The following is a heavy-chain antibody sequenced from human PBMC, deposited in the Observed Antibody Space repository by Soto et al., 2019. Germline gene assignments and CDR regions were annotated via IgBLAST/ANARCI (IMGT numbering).Heavy chain of an antibody. J-gene: IGHJ6*02. V-gene: IGHV3-23*01. D-gene: IGHD1-20*01. CDR3: ARYISGVCYNWIPV. CDR1: GFTFSSYA. Sequence: EVQLLESGGGLVQPGGSLRLSCAASGFTFSSYAMKWVRQAPGKGLEWVSLIGESGTPTYYADSVKGRFTISRDNSGNTVSLEMSSLRSEGTDVEYCARYISGVCYNWIPVWGRGTTDAVTS. CDR2: IGESGTPT.